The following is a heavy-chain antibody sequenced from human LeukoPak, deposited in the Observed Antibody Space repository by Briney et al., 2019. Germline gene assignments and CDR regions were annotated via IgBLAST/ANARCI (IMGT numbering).Heavy chain of an antibody. J-gene: IGHJ3*02. V-gene: IGHV3-7*01. D-gene: IGHD2-2*01. CDR3: ARDRYSVVVPAAGAFDI. Sequence: PGGSLRLSCAASGFTFSTYWMSSVRQAPGKGLEWVANVKQDGSEKYYVDSVKGRFTISRDNAKNSLYLQMNSLRAEDTAVYYCARDRYSVVVPAAGAFDIWGQGTMVTVSS. CDR1: GFTFSTYW. CDR2: VKQDGSEK.